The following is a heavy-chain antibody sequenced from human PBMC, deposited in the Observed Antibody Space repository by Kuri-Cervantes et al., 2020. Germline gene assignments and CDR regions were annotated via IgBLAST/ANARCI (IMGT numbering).Heavy chain of an antibody. D-gene: IGHD4-23*01. CDR2: INPNSGGT. CDR1: GYTFTGYY. Sequence: ASVKVSCKASGYTFTGYYMHWVRQAPGQGLEWMGWINPNSGGTNYAQKFQGWVTMTRDTSISTAYMELSRLRSDDTAVYYCARLGLLPTGGNSGDYYYYYGMGVWGQGTTVTVSS. CDR3: ARLGLLPTGGNSGDYYYYYGMGV. V-gene: IGHV1-2*04. J-gene: IGHJ6*02.